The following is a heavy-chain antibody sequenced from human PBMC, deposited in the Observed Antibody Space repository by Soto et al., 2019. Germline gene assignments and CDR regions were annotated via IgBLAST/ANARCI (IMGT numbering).Heavy chain of an antibody. CDR2: IYNSGSP. CDR3: ARDRLRDFWSGYPTSYNWFDP. D-gene: IGHD3-3*01. CDR1: GCSISSITYH. J-gene: IGHJ5*02. Sequence: DTTSLTSRLSGCSISSITYHWGWIRKPPGKRLAWIGYIYNSGSPNYNPSLKSRVTMSVDTSKNQFSLKLSSVTAADTAVYYCARDRLRDFWSGYPTSYNWFDPWGQGTLVSVSS. V-gene: IGHV4-61*05.